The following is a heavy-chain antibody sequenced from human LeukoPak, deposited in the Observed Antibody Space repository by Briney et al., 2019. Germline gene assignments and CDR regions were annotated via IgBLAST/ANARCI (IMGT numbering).Heavy chain of an antibody. Sequence: ASVKVSCKASGDTFTAFYMHWVRQAPGQGLEWMGWINPNSGATNYAEKFQGRVTMTRDTSISTAYMELSRLRPDDTAVYYCARAHLIAAAGYNWFDPWGQGTLVTFSS. CDR1: GDTFTAFY. J-gene: IGHJ5*02. V-gene: IGHV1-2*02. D-gene: IGHD6-13*01. CDR2: INPNSGAT. CDR3: ARAHLIAAAGYNWFDP.